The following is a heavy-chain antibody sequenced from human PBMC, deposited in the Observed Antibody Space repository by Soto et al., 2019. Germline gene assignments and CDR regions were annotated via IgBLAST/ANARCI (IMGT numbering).Heavy chain of an antibody. CDR3: AREGVAPYYYYGMDV. V-gene: IGHV4-59*01. J-gene: IGHJ6*02. Sequence: SETLSLTCTVSGGSISSYYWSWIRQPPGKGREWIGYISYSGSTKYNPSLKSRVTISVDTSKSQVSLKLSSVTGADTAVYYCAREGVAPYYYYGMDVWGQGTPVTVSS. D-gene: IGHD5-12*01. CDR1: GGSISSYY. CDR2: ISYSGST.